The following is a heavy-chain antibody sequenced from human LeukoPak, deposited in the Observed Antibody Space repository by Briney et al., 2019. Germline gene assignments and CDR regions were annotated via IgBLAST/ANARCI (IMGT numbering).Heavy chain of an antibody. V-gene: IGHV4-59*08. CDR3: VRREVRGSRFEY. J-gene: IGHJ4*02. Sequence: SETLSLTCTVSGDSINNYHWSWIRQPPGKGLEWIGYIYYSGSTNYNPSLKSRVTLSVDTSKNQFSLKLSSVTAADTAFYYCVRREVRGSRFEYWGQGILVTVSS. CDR1: GDSINNYH. D-gene: IGHD3-10*01. CDR2: IYYSGST.